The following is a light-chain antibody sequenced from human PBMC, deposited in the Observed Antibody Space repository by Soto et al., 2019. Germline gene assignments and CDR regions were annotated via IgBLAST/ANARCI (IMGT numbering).Light chain of an antibody. CDR3: QQYYTTPWT. CDR1: QSVLYPSNSRSN. V-gene: IGKV4-1*01. J-gene: IGKJ1*01. CDR2: WAS. Sequence: DIVMTQSPDSLAVSLGERATINCKSSQSVLYPSNSRSNLAWYQQKPGQPPKLLISWASTRESGVPDRFSGSGSGTDFTLTVSSLQAEDVAVYYCQQYYTTPWTFGQGTKVEIK.